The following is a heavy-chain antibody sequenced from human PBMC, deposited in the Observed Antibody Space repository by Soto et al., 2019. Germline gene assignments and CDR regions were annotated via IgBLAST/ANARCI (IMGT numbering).Heavy chain of an antibody. D-gene: IGHD3-10*01. J-gene: IGHJ4*02. Sequence: SETLSLTCTVSGDSITSNSYFWAWIRQPPGKGLEWIGSIYYSGTTYYNPSHKSRVTISLDTSKNQFSLKLSSVTAADAAVYYCASYGRGTYYYGYYFHHWGQGTPVTVSS. CDR1: GDSITSNSYF. CDR2: IYYSGTT. V-gene: IGHV4-39*01. CDR3: ASYGRGTYYYGYYFHH.